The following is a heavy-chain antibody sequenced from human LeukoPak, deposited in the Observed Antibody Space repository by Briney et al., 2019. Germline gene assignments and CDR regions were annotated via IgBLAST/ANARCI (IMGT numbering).Heavy chain of an antibody. V-gene: IGHV3-23*01. D-gene: IGHD3-22*01. CDR3: AKSLGPPPADGFDSSGYLDY. CDR1: EFTFSSYA. Sequence: GASLRLSCAASEFTFSSYAMSWVRQAPGKGLEWVSAISGSGGSTYYADSVKGRFTISRDNSKNTLYLQMNSLRAEDTAVYYCAKSLGPPPADGFDSSGYLDYWGQGTLVTVSS. CDR2: ISGSGGST. J-gene: IGHJ4*02.